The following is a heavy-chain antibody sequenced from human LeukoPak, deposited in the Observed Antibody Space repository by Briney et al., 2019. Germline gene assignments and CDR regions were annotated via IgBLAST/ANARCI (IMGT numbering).Heavy chain of an antibody. V-gene: IGHV3-23*01. J-gene: IGHJ4*02. Sequence: GGSLRLSCAASGFNFNSYAMTWLRQAPGKGLEWVSAISNNGGGTYYADSVKGRFTISRDNSKNTLYLQMSSLRADDTAVYYCARAIQLWTYDSWGQGTLVTVSS. CDR3: ARAIQLWTYDS. CDR1: GFNFNSYA. CDR2: ISNNGGGT. D-gene: IGHD5-18*01.